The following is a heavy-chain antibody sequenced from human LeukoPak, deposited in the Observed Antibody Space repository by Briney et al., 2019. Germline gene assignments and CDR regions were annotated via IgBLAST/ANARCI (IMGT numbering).Heavy chain of an antibody. CDR2: ISAYNGNT. V-gene: IGHV1-18*04. Sequence: GASVKVSCKASGYTFTGYYMHWVRQAPGQGLEWMGWISAYNGNTNYAQKLQGRVTMTTDTSTSTAYMELRSLRSDDTAVYYCARANRIQLWDRPEVWEYWGQGTLVTVSS. J-gene: IGHJ4*02. D-gene: IGHD5-18*01. CDR3: ARANRIQLWDRPEVWEY. CDR1: GYTFTGYY.